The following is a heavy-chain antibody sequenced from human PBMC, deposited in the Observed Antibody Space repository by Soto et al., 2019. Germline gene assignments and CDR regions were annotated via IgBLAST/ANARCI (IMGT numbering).Heavy chain of an antibody. CDR2: ISGSGGST. D-gene: IGHD3-10*01. Sequence: GGSLRLSCAASGFTFSSYAMSWVRQAPGKGLEWVSAISGSGGSTYYADSEKGRFTISRDNSKNTLYMQMNSLTAEDTAVYYCATDHTLWFGVSLYWGQGTLVTVSS. CDR3: ATDHTLWFGVSLY. CDR1: GFTFSSYA. V-gene: IGHV3-23*01. J-gene: IGHJ4*02.